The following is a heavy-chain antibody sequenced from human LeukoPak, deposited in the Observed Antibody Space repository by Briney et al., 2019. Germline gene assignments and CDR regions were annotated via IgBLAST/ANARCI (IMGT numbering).Heavy chain of an antibody. D-gene: IGHD6-13*01. CDR2: ISSSGSTI. Sequence: GGSLRLSCAASGFTFSDYYMSWIRQAPGKGLEWISYISSSGSTIYYADSVKGRFTISRDNAKNSLYLQMNSPRAEDTAVYYCARAPIAAAGTGGYYYYGMDVWGQGTTVTVSS. CDR3: ARAPIAAAGTGGYYYYGMDV. J-gene: IGHJ6*02. CDR1: GFTFSDYY. V-gene: IGHV3-11*04.